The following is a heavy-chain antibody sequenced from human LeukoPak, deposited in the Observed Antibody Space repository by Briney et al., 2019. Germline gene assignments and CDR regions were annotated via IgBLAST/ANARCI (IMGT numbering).Heavy chain of an antibody. J-gene: IGHJ3*01. D-gene: IGHD2-2*01. V-gene: IGHV3-66*02. CDR3: ARSTTSCLCDAFDV. CDR1: GFTVSANY. Sequence: GRSLRLSCAASGFTVSANYMSWVRQAPGKGLEWVSLIYSSGRTFYADSVKGRFTISRDNSKNTLYLQMNSLRAEDTAVYYCARSTTSCLCDAFDVWGQGTMVTVSS. CDR2: IYSSGRT.